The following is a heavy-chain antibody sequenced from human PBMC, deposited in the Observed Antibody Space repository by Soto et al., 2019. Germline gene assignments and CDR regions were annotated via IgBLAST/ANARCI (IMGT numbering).Heavy chain of an antibody. Sequence: SETLSLTCTVSGGSVSSGSYYWSWIRQPPGKGLEWIGYIYYSGSTNYNPSLKSRVTISVDTSKNQFSLKLSSVTAADTAVYYCAGARYFDWSTYYFDYWGQGTLVTVSS. V-gene: IGHV4-61*01. CDR2: IYYSGST. J-gene: IGHJ4*02. CDR1: GGSVSSGSYY. CDR3: AGARYFDWSTYYFDY. D-gene: IGHD3-9*01.